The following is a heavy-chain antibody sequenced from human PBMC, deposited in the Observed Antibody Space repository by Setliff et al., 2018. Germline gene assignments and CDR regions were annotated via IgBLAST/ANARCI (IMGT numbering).Heavy chain of an antibody. D-gene: IGHD3-22*01. CDR1: GFTFRRHA. CDR3: ARADSDSYYPYYFDF. V-gene: IGHV3-23*01. CDR2: VSGSGMTR. J-gene: IGHJ4*02. Sequence: GGSLRLSCTASGFTFRRHALAWVRQAPGKGLQWVSSVSGSGMTRDYTDSVKGRFTVSRDSSQNKIHLQMDSLRAEDTGKYFCARADSDSYYPYYFDFWGQGVLVTVSS.